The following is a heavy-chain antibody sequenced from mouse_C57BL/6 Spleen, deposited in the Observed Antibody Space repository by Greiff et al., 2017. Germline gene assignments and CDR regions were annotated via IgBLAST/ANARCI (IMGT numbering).Heavy chain of an antibody. CDR1: GFTFSDYG. D-gene: IGHD2-3*01. CDR3: ARILDGYYVGAMDY. CDR2: ISSGSGTI. V-gene: IGHV5-17*01. Sequence: EVKLMESGGGLVKPGGSLKLSCAASGFTFSDYGMHWVRQAPEKGLEWVAYISSGSGTIYYADTVKGRFTISRDNAKNTLFLQMTSLRSEDTAMYYCARILDGYYVGAMDYWGQGTSVTVSS. J-gene: IGHJ4*01.